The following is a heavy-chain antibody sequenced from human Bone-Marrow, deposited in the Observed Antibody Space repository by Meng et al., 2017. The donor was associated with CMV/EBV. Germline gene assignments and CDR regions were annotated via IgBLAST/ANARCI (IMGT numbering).Heavy chain of an antibody. V-gene: IGHV3-73*01. CDR1: GFTFSGSA. Sequence: GGSLRLSCAASGFTFSGSAMHWVRQASGKGLEWVGRIRSKANSYATAYAASVKGRFTISRDDSKNTAYLQMNSLKTEDTAVYYCTRQVWDFGYYYGMDVWGQGTTVTVSS. D-gene: IGHD1-26*01. J-gene: IGHJ6*02. CDR3: TRQVWDFGYYYGMDV. CDR2: IRSKANSYAT.